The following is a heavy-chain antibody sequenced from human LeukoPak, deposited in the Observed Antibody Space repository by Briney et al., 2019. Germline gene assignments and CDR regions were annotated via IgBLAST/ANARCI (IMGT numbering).Heavy chain of an antibody. J-gene: IGHJ3*02. D-gene: IGHD6-13*01. CDR1: GFTFSSYS. CDR3: ANSQQQLVISAFDI. V-gene: IGHV3-48*01. Sequence: GGSLRLSCAASGFTFSSYSMNWVRQAPGKGLEWVSYISGSSGTIYYADSVKGRFTISRDNSKNTLYLQMNSLRAEDTAVYYCANSQQQLVISAFDIWGQGTMVTVSS. CDR2: ISGSSGTI.